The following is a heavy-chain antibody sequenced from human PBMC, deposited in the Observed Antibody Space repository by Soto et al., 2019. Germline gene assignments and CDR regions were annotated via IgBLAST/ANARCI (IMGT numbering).Heavy chain of an antibody. V-gene: IGHV1-69*01. J-gene: IGHJ5*02. CDR3: ARWSRGYVDYNWLDP. CDR1: GGTSSSYG. D-gene: IGHD3-9*01. Sequence: QVQLVQSGAEVKKPGSSVKVSCTAPGGTSSSYGISWVRQAPGQGLEWMGGVVPILRPTVYAPEFQGRVTIAADELKNTVYMELSSLRSEATAMYYCARWSRGYVDYNWLDPWAQGPLVTLSS. CDR2: VVPILRPT.